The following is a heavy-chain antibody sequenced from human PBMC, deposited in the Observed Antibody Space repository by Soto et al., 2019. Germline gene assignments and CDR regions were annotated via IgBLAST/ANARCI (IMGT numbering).Heavy chain of an antibody. D-gene: IGHD6-13*01. V-gene: IGHV3-7*01. CDR2: IKEDGTAK. CDR3: LVASAAY. Sequence: PGGSLRLSCAASGFTFSNSWMNWARQDPGKGLEWVANIKEDGTAKYYLDSVKGRFTVSRDNVKNSLYLQMSSLTTADTAVYYCLVASAAYWGQGTQVTVSS. J-gene: IGHJ4*02. CDR1: GFTFSNSW.